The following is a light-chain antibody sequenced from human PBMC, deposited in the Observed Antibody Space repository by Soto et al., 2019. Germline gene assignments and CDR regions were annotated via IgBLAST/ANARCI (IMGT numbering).Light chain of an antibody. CDR2: GNS. V-gene: IGLV1-40*01. Sequence: QSVLTQPPSVSGAPGQRVTISCTGSSSNIGADYDVHWYQQLPGTAPKLLIYGNSNRPSGVPDRFSGSKSGTSASLAITGLQAEDEADYYCQYYDSSLSAYVVFGGGTKLTVL. J-gene: IGLJ2*01. CDR1: SSNIGADYD. CDR3: QYYDSSLSAYVV.